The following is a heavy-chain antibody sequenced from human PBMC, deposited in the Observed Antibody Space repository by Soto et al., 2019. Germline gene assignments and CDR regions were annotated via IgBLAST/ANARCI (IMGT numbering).Heavy chain of an antibody. D-gene: IGHD2-21*02. CDR3: ARGHEFGGNSDALDI. CDR1: GGTFSTSS. CDR2: ILPIFGTA. Sequence: QVLLVQSGAEMKKPGSSVKVSCKASGGTFSTSSINWVRQAPGQRPEWMGNILPIFGTADYAQKFQGRVTITADKSMNTAYMELRSLLSEDTAVYYCARGHEFGGNSDALDIWGQGTVVTVSS. V-gene: IGHV1-69*14. J-gene: IGHJ3*02.